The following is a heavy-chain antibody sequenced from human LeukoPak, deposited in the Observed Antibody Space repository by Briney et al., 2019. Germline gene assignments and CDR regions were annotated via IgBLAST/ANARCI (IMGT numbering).Heavy chain of an antibody. Sequence: ASVKVSCKASGYTFTGYYMHWVRQAPGQGLEWMGWINPNSGGTNYAQKFQGRVTMTRDTSISTDYMELSRLRSDDTAVYYCARDRSGSYWRSSLEAVYWGQGTLVTVSS. CDR2: INPNSGGT. CDR3: ARDRSGSYWRSSLEAVY. CDR1: GYTFTGYY. J-gene: IGHJ4*02. D-gene: IGHD1-26*01. V-gene: IGHV1-2*02.